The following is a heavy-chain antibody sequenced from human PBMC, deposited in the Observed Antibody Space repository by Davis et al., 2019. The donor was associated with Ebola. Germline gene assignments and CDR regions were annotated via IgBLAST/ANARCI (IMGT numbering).Heavy chain of an antibody. CDR3: AKDRAAVADWYFDL. D-gene: IGHD6-19*01. CDR1: GFTFSNYA. CDR2: IRDSGGRI. Sequence: GESLKISCVASGFTFSNYAMSWVRQAPGKGLEWVSAIRDSGGRIYYADSVKGRFTISRDNSKNTLYLQMNSLRAEDTAVYYCAKDRAAVADWYFDLWGRGTLVTVSS. V-gene: IGHV3-23*01. J-gene: IGHJ2*01.